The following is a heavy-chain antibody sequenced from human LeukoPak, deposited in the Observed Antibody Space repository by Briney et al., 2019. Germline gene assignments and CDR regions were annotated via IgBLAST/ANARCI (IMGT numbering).Heavy chain of an antibody. J-gene: IGHJ6*03. D-gene: IGHD6-19*01. CDR3: AREGAQYSSGWRIYYYYYMDV. V-gene: IGHV1-69*06. CDR2: IIPIFGTA. Sequence: GASVKVSCKASGGTFSSYAISWVRQAPGQGLEWMGGIIPIFGTANYAQKFQGRVTITADKSTSTAYMELSSLRSEDTAVYYCAREGAQYSSGWRIYYYYYMDVWGKGTTVTVSS. CDR1: GGTFSSYA.